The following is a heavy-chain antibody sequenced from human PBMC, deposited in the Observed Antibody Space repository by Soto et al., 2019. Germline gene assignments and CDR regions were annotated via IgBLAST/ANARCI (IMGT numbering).Heavy chain of an antibody. D-gene: IGHD3-10*01. Sequence: GGSLRLSCAASGFTFSSYAMSWVRQAPGRGLEWVSAIRSSGGNTYYADSVKGRFTISRDNSRNTLFLQMNSLRAEDTAIYYCDRTYNDYYYYIAVWGKGTTVTVSS. CDR2: IRSSGGNT. CDR3: DRTYNDYYYYIAV. V-gene: IGHV3-23*01. CDR1: GFTFSSYA. J-gene: IGHJ6*03.